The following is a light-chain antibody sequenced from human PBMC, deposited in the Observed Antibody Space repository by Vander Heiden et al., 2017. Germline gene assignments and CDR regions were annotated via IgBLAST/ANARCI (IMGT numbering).Light chain of an antibody. CDR1: QSVLYSSNNKNY. J-gene: IGKJ1*01. V-gene: IGKV4-1*01. CDR3: HQYFNTPRS. CDR2: WAS. Sequence: DIVMTQSRESLAVSLLERATIHCKSSQSVLYSSNNKNYLAWYQQKPGQPPKLLIYWASTRESGVPDRFSGSGSGTDFTLTISSLQAEDVAVYFCHQYFNTPRSFGQGTKVEIK.